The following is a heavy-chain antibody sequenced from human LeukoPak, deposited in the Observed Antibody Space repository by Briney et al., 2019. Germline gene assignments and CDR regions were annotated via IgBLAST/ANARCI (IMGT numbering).Heavy chain of an antibody. V-gene: IGHV4-30-2*01. CDR2: IYHSGST. D-gene: IGHD3-22*01. J-gene: IGHJ1*01. CDR3: ARAQRDGPYYYDSSGYYFLH. Sequence: PSETLSLTCAVSGVSISSGGYSWSWIRQPPGKGLEWIGYIYHSGSTYYNPSLKSRVTISVDRSKNQFSLKLSSVTAADTAVYYCARAQRDGPYYYDSSGYYFLHWGQGTLVTVSS. CDR1: GVSISSGGYS.